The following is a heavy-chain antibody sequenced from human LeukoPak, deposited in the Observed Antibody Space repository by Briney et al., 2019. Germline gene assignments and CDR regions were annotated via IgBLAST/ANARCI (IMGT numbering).Heavy chain of an antibody. Sequence: PSETLSLTCTVSGGSLSSSSFYWGWIRQAPGKGLEWVASMYYSGTTYYNPSLKSRVTISADTSKKRFSLKLRSVTAADTAAYYCTRGSYDVLTGYSTLGEFWGQGTLVIVSS. CDR1: GGSLSSSSFY. CDR3: TRGSYDVLTGYSTLGEF. V-gene: IGHV4-39*01. J-gene: IGHJ1*01. CDR2: MYYSGTT. D-gene: IGHD3-9*01.